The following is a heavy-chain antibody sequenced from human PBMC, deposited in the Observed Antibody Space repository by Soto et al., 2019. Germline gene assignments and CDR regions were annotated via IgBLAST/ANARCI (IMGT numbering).Heavy chain of an antibody. Sequence: GGSLRLSCAASGFTFSNYAMSWVRQAPGKGLEWVSAISGTGGNTYYADSVKGRFTISRDNSRNTLYLQMNSLRAEDTAVYYCAISLYGLGMSAPAIGNSWGQGTLVTVSS. J-gene: IGHJ4*02. CDR3: AISLYGLGMSAPAIGNS. V-gene: IGHV3-23*01. CDR1: GFTFSNYA. D-gene: IGHD2-2*02. CDR2: ISGTGGNT.